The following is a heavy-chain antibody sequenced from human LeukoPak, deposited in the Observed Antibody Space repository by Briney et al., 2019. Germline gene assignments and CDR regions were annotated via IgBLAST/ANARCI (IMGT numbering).Heavy chain of an antibody. Sequence: PGGSLRLSCAASGFIFSSYAMSWVRQAPGKGLEWVSAISGSGGSTYYADSMKGRFTISRDNTKNSLYLQMDSVRVEDTAVYYCAGGSGWTTTYWGQGTLVTVSS. CDR2: ISGSGGST. V-gene: IGHV3-23*01. D-gene: IGHD3-22*01. CDR1: GFIFSSYA. J-gene: IGHJ4*02. CDR3: AGGSGWTTTY.